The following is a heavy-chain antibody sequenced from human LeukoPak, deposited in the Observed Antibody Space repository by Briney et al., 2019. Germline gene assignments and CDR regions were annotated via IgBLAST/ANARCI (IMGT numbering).Heavy chain of an antibody. D-gene: IGHD1-14*01. CDR3: ARSRKFSGPLNWFDP. Sequence: PSETLSLTCTVSGGSISSYYWSWIRQPAGKGLEWIGRIYTSGSTNYNPSLKTRVTMSVDTSKNQFSLKLSSVTAADTAVYYCARSRKFSGPLNWFDPWGQGTLVTVSS. V-gene: IGHV4-4*07. J-gene: IGHJ5*02. CDR1: GGSISSYY. CDR2: IYTSGST.